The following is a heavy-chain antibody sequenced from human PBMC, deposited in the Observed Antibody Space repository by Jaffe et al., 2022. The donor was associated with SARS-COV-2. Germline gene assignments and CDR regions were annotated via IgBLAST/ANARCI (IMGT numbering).Heavy chain of an antibody. CDR1: GFSITNYW. CDR2: INRDGSST. CDR3: VRDYPLGTWFYMDV. Sequence: EVQLVESGGGLVQPGGSLRLSCAASGFSITNYWMVWVRQTPAKGLEWVSRINRDGSSTKYADSVQGRFTISRDNAKNTLYLQMNSLRAEDTALYYCVRDYPLGTWFYMDVWGKGTTVTVSS. V-gene: IGHV3-74*03. J-gene: IGHJ6*03. D-gene: IGHD3-22*01.